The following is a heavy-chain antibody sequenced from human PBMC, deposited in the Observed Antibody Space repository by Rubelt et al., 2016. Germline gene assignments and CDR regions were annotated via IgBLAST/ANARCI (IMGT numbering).Heavy chain of an antibody. Sequence: QVQLQQWGAGLVKPSETLSLTCAVYGGSFSRYSWTWIRQPPGKGLEWLGAIEHSGNTDYNPSLKRRVNISADTSKKQNPLKMRSVHAADTAVYYGARHDTGSFLFDVWGQGTPVTVSS. CDR3: ARHDTGSFLFDV. V-gene: IGHV4-34*01. CDR2: IEHSGNT. D-gene: IGHD1-26*01. J-gene: IGHJ4*02. CDR1: GGSFSRYS.